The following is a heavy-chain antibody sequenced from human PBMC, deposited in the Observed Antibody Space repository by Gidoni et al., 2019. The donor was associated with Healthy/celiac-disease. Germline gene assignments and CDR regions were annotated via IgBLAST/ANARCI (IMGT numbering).Heavy chain of an antibody. Sequence: QVQLVQSEAEVQMPGTSVKVSCQASGYTFTSYDINWVRQATGQGLEWMGWMNPNSGNTGYAQKLQGRVTMTRNTSISTAYMELGSLRSEDTAVYYCARGSVTTGDFDYWGQGTLVTVSS. J-gene: IGHJ4*02. CDR2: MNPNSGNT. CDR1: GYTFTSYD. CDR3: ARGSVTTGDFDY. D-gene: IGHD4-4*01. V-gene: IGHV1-8*01.